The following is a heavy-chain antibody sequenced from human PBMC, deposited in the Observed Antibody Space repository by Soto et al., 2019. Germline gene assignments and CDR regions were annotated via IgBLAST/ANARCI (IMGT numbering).Heavy chain of an antibody. Sequence: EVQLLESGGGLVQPGGSLRLSCAASEFSFGGYAISWVRLALGKGVEWVSGISGSGSTAFYADSVRGRFTISRDNSKNTLYLQMNSLRAEDTAVYYCAKGARGYSPAAMDVWGQGTTVTVSS. CDR3: AKGARGYSPAAMDV. CDR2: ISGSGSTA. D-gene: IGHD5-18*01. V-gene: IGHV3-23*01. J-gene: IGHJ6*02. CDR1: EFSFGGYA.